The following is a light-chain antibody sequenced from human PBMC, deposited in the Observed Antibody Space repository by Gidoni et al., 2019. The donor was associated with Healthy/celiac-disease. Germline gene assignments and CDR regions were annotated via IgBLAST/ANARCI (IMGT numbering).Light chain of an antibody. CDR1: SSNIGSNY. V-gene: IGLV1-47*01. CDR3: AAWDDSLSGPV. CDR2: RNN. J-gene: IGLJ2*01. Sequence: QSVLTQPPSASGTPGQRVTISCSGSSSNIGSNYVYWYQQLPGTAPKLLSYRNNQRPSGVPDRFSCSKSGTSASLAISGLRSEDEADYYCAAWDDSLSGPVFGGGTKLT.